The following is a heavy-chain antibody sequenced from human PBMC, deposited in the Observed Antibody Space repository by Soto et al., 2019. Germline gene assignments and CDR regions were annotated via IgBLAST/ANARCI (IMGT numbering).Heavy chain of an antibody. D-gene: IGHD3-22*01. J-gene: IGHJ4*02. V-gene: IGHV3-15*07. CDR3: TTDSYTTMIVALFAY. CDR2: IKSKTDGGTT. CDR1: GFTFTNAW. Sequence: GGSLRLSCAASGFTFTNAWINWVRQAPGKGLEWVGRIKSKTDGGTTDFAAPVKGRFAISRDDSKNMVYLQMNSMKTEDTGIYSCTTDSYTTMIVALFAYGGQGTPVTVSS.